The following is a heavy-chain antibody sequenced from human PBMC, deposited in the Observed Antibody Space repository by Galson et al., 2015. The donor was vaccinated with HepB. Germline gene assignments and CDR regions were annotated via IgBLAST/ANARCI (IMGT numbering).Heavy chain of an antibody. CDR2: ISTSSSYL. J-gene: IGHJ4*02. Sequence: VRQAPGKGLEWVSSISTSSSYLHSADSVKGRFTISSDNAKNALYLQMNSLRAEDTAVYYCTRTFRDASYFDYWGQGTLVTVSS. V-gene: IGHV3-21*01. CDR3: TRTFRDASYFDY.